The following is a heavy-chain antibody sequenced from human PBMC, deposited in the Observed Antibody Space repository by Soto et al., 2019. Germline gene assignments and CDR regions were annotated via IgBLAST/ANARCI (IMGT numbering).Heavy chain of an antibody. CDR2: INWNGGST. Sequence: GGSLRLSCAASGFTFDDYAMSWVRQAPGKGLEWVSGINWNGGSTGYADSVKGRFTISRDNAKNSLYLQMNSLRAEDTALYYCARDGRSIGFYGMDVWGQGTTVTVAS. V-gene: IGHV3-20*04. J-gene: IGHJ6*02. D-gene: IGHD6-25*01. CDR1: GFTFDDYA. CDR3: ARDGRSIGFYGMDV.